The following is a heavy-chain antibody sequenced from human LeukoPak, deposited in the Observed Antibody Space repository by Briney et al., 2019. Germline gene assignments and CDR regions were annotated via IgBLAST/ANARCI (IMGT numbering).Heavy chain of an antibody. CDR1: GGSINRYY. CDR3: ARAFHYRLGSTSSPSISWFDP. D-gene: IGHD2-2*01. V-gene: IGHV4-34*01. Sequence: TPSETLSLTCTVSGGSINRYYWSWIRQPPGKGLEWIGEINHSGSTNYNPSLKSRVTISVDTSKNQFSLKLSSVTAADTAVYYCARAFHYRLGSTSSPSISWFDPWGQGTLVTVSS. J-gene: IGHJ5*02. CDR2: INHSGST.